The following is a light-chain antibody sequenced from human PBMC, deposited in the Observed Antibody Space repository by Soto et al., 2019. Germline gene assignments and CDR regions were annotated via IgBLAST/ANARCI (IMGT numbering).Light chain of an antibody. CDR2: GAF. J-gene: IGKJ1*01. V-gene: IGKV3-15*01. CDR3: QQYNDWPLT. Sequence: VVLTHAPATLSLSPGDMASLSFKASQSVHNFLAWYQQKPFQAPRLLIYGAFTRATGITARFSGTGSGTEFTLTISRLQSEDFALYYCQQYNDWPLTFGQGTKVDIK. CDR1: QSVHNF.